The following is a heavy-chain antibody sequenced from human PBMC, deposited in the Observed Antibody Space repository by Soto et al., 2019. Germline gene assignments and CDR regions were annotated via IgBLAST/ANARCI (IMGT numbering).Heavy chain of an antibody. CDR1: GGSICSYY. V-gene: IGHV4-59*08. CDR3: ARRRYSSGWYSDYYYYYMDV. Sequence: SETLSLTCTVSGGSICSYYWSWIRQPPGKGLEWIGYIYYSGSTNYNPSLKSRVTISVDTSKNQFSLKLSSVTAADTAVYYCARRRYSSGWYSDYYYYYMDVWGKGTTVTVSS. J-gene: IGHJ6*03. CDR2: IYYSGST. D-gene: IGHD6-19*01.